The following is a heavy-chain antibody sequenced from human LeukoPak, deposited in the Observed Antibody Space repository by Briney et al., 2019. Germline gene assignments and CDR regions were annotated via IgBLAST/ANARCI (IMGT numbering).Heavy chain of an antibody. CDR1: GFTFSAYS. CDR2: ISSSSSEV. CDR3: AGGGGGNNWDYYFDY. Sequence: SGGSLRLSCAASGFTFSAYSMNWIRQAPGKGLEWVSSISSSSSEVYYADSVRGRFTISRDAAENSLYLQVNNLRAEDTAVYYCAGGGGGNNWDYYFDYWGRGTLVTVSS. V-gene: IGHV3-21*06. J-gene: IGHJ4*02. D-gene: IGHD1-1*01.